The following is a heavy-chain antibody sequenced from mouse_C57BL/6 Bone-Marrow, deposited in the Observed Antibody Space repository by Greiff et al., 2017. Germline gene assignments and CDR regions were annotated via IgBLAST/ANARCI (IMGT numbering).Heavy chain of an antibody. Sequence: EVQLVESGGGLVQPGGSLSLSCAASGFTFTDYYMSWVRQPPGKALEWLGFIRNKANGYTTEYSASVKGRFTISRDNSKSILYLQMNALRAEDSATYYCARWLRRWYYAMDDWGQGTSVTVSS. J-gene: IGHJ4*01. V-gene: IGHV7-3*01. CDR1: GFTFTDYY. D-gene: IGHD2-2*01. CDR2: IRNKANGYTT. CDR3: ARWLRRWYYAMDD.